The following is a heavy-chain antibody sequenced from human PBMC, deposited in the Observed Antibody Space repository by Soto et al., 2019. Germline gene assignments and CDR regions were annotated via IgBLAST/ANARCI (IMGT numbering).Heavy chain of an antibody. V-gene: IGHV1-46*01. D-gene: IGHD2-2*01. CDR1: GYTFTSYY. Sequence: ASVKVSCKASGYTFTSYYMHWVRQAPGQGLEWMGIINPSGGSTSYAQKFQGRVTMTRDTSTSTVYMELSSLRSEDTAVYYCVVVPAAMGGDYWGQGTLVTVSS. CDR3: VVVPAAMGGDY. CDR2: INPSGGST. J-gene: IGHJ4*02.